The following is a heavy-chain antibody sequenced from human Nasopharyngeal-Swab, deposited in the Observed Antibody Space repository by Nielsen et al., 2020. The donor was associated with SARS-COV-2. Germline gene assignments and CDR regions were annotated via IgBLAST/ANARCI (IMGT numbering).Heavy chain of an antibody. CDR2: IRSKAHNYAA. Sequence: GGSLRLSCAASGFTFSGSAMHWVRQASGKGLEWVGRIRSKAHNYAAVYAASVEGRFTISRDDSKKTAFLQMDSLKSEDTAVYFCVRQTGYHFDSWGLGTLVTVSS. V-gene: IGHV3-73*01. CDR1: GFTFSGSA. CDR3: VRQTGYHFDS. J-gene: IGHJ4*02. D-gene: IGHD5-12*01.